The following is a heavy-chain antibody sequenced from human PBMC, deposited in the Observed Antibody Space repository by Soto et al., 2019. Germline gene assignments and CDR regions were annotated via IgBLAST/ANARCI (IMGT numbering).Heavy chain of an antibody. J-gene: IGHJ5*02. D-gene: IGHD2-15*01. V-gene: IGHV3-33*01. Sequence: QVQLVESGGGVVQPGRSLRLSCAASGFTFSSYGMHWVRQAPGKGLAWVAVIWYDGSNKYYADSVKGRFTISRDNSKNTLYLQMNSLRAEDTAVYYCARDLRPLGYCSGGSCPGWFDPWGQGTLVTVSS. CDR3: ARDLRPLGYCSGGSCPGWFDP. CDR2: IWYDGSNK. CDR1: GFTFSSYG.